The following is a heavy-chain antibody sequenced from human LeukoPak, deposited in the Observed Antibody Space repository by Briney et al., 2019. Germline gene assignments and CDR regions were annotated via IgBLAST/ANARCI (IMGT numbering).Heavy chain of an antibody. D-gene: IGHD2-21*02. CDR1: GYTFISYG. CDR2: ISAYNGNT. Sequence: GASVKVSCKASGYTFISYGISWVRQAPGQGLEWMGWISAYNGNTNYAQKFQGRVTITADESTSTAYMELSSLRSEDTAVYYCAREVFGGPYCGGDCHPYYFDYWGQGTLVTVSS. J-gene: IGHJ4*02. CDR3: AREVFGGPYCGGDCHPYYFDY. V-gene: IGHV1-18*01.